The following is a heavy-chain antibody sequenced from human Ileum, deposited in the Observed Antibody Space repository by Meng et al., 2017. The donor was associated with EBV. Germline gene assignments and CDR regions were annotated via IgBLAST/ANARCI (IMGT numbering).Heavy chain of an antibody. J-gene: IGHJ4*02. Sequence: QLQESGPGLVKPSGTLSLPCSVSGGSVSSGGNYWSWIRQPPGKGLEWIGYIYNSGSTNYNPSLKSRVTISVDTSKNQFSLKLSSVTAADTAVYYCARDGYSSGSDWGQGTLVTVSS. CDR2: IYNSGST. CDR3: ARDGYSSGSD. CDR1: GGSVSSGGNY. D-gene: IGHD6-19*01. V-gene: IGHV4-61*08.